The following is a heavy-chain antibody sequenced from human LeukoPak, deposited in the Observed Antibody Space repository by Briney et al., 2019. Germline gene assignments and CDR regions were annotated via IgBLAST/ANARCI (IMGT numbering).Heavy chain of an antibody. CDR1: GYSFTSYW. CDR3: ARLNYYDSSGYYENWFDP. Sequence: GESLKISCKGSGYSFTSYWISWVRQMPGKGLEWMGVIYPGDSDTRYSPSFQGQVTISADKSISTAYLQWSSLKASDTAMYYCARLNYYDSSGYYENWFDPWGQGTLVTVSS. J-gene: IGHJ5*02. CDR2: IYPGDSDT. V-gene: IGHV5-51*01. D-gene: IGHD3-22*01.